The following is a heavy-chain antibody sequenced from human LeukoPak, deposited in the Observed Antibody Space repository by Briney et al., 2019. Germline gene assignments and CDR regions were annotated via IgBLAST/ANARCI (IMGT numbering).Heavy chain of an antibody. J-gene: IGHJ4*02. Sequence: SETLSLTCTVSGGSISSSSYSWGWIRQLPGKGLEWIGSIYYSGTTYYNPSLKSRVTISVDTSKIQSSLKLSSVAATDTAVYFCARLRFDFWSGYTHPYFDYWGQGTLVTVSS. CDR2: IYYSGTT. CDR1: GGSISSSSYS. D-gene: IGHD3-3*01. CDR3: ARLRFDFWSGYTHPYFDY. V-gene: IGHV4-39*01.